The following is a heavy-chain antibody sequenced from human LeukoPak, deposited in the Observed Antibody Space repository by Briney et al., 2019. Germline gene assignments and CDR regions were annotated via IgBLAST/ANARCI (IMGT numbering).Heavy chain of an antibody. Sequence: ASVKVSCKPSGGTLSSHAINWVRQAPGQGLEWMGEYIPVFGTANYPQTFQGRVTISTDSSSGTAYLELSSLRIENTAVYYCARDSGRYYDSSADDVPDLWGQGTLIIVSP. V-gene: IGHV1-69*05. CDR1: GGTLSSHA. CDR3: ARDSGRYYDSSADDVPDL. D-gene: IGHD3-22*01. J-gene: IGHJ3*01. CDR2: YIPVFGTA.